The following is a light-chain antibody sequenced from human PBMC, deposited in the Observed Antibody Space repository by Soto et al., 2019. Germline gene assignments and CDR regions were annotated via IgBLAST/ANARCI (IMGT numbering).Light chain of an antibody. V-gene: IGKV1D-12*01. J-gene: IGKJ5*01. CDR2: GAS. CDR1: QDIGGY. Sequence: DIQVTQSPSSVSASVGDRVTITRRASQDIGGYLVWYQHKPGRTPEVXIHGASRLPSGVPARFSGSGAGTDFTLSINSLQPEDVETDYCPQAYSFPITFGQGTRLENK. CDR3: PQAYSFPIT.